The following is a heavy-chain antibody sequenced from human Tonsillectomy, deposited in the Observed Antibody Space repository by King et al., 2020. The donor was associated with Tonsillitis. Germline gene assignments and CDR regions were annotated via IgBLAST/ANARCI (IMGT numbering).Heavy chain of an antibody. CDR3: AREMIVAISHPLDY. CDR1: GFTFSSYA. D-gene: IGHD3/OR15-3a*01. CDR2: ISYDGSSK. V-gene: IGHV3-30-3*01. J-gene: IGHJ4*02. Sequence: VQLVESGGGVVQPGRSLRLSCAASGFTFSSYAMHWVRQAPGKGLEWVAIISYDGSSKYYADSVKGRFTISRDNSKNTLYLQMNSLRAEDTAVYYCAREMIVAISHPLDYWGQGTLVTVSS.